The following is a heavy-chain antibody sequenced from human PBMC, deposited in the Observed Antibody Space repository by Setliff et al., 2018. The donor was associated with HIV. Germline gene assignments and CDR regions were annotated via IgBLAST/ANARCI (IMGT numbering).Heavy chain of an antibody. D-gene: IGHD3-22*01. Sequence: PSETLSLTCTVSGGSLSTSSFYWGWIRQPPGKGLQWIGSIYFSGSTYYNPSLKSRVTISVDTSKNQFSLKLRSVTAADTAVYYCARDRMSSGYTAAFEIWGQGTVVTVSS. CDR3: ARDRMSSGYTAAFEI. J-gene: IGHJ3*02. CDR2: IYFSGST. V-gene: IGHV4-39*02. CDR1: GGSLSTSSFY.